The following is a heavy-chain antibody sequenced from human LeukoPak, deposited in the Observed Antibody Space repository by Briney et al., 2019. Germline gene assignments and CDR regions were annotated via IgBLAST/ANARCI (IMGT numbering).Heavy chain of an antibody. CDR3: ARGSFLGGTDY. CDR2: IYYSGNS. D-gene: IGHD4-23*01. V-gene: IGHV4-30-4*01. J-gene: IGHJ4*02. CDR1: GGSISSGDYY. Sequence: SETLSLTCNVSGGSISSGDYYWSWIRQPPGKGLEWIGYIYYSGNSYYNPSLKSRLTISIDTSKNHFSLKLSSVTAADTAVYYCARGSFLGGTDYWGQGTLVTVSS.